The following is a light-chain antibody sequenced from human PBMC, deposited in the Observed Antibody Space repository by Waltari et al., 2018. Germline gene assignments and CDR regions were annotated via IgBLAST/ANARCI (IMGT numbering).Light chain of an antibody. CDR1: ISNIGDTY. CDR2: DDN. J-gene: IGLJ3*02. Sequence: QSVLTQPPSVSAAPGQQVTISCSGSISNIGDTYVSWYQQLPGTAPKLLIHDDNERPSGIPDRFSASKSGSSATLGITGLQTGDEADYYCGTWDSSLSAAVFGGGTKVTVL. CDR3: GTWDSSLSAAV. V-gene: IGLV1-51*01.